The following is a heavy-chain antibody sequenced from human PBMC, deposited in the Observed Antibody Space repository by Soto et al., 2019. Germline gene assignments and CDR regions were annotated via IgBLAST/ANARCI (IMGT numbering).Heavy chain of an antibody. CDR2: ISSSSSYI. J-gene: IGHJ6*02. CDR3: ARDGESLELRYYYYGMDV. D-gene: IGHD1-7*01. CDR1: GFTFSSYS. Sequence: GGSLRLSCAASGFTFSSYSMNWVRQAPGKGLEWVSSISSSSSYIYYADSVKGRFTISRDNAKNSLYLQMNSLRAEDTAVYYCARDGESLELRYYYYGMDVWGQGTTVTVSS. V-gene: IGHV3-21*01.